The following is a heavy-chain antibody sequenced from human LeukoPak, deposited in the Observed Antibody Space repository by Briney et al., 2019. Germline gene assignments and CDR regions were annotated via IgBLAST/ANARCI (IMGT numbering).Heavy chain of an antibody. CDR2: INPNSGGT. J-gene: IGHJ4*02. Sequence: ASVKVSCKASGYTFTGQYIHWVRQAPGQGPEWMGWINPNSGGTNYAQKFQGRVTMTRDTSISTAYMEVSSLRSDDTAVYYCARSYSYDSSGYYGAKWGQGTLVPVSS. V-gene: IGHV1-2*02. CDR1: GYTFTGQY. D-gene: IGHD3-22*01. CDR3: ARSYSYDSSGYYGAK.